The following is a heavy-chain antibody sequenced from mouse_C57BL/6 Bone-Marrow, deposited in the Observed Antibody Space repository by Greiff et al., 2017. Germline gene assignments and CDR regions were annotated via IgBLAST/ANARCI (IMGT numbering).Heavy chain of an antibody. CDR2: INYDGSST. Sequence: EVQLVESEGGLVQPGSSMKLSCKASGFTFSDYYMAWVRQVPEKGLEWVANINYDGSSTYYLDSLKSRFIISRDNAKNILYLQMSSLKSEDTATYYCTREGYYYSSSHWYFDVWGTGTTVTVSS. CDR3: TREGYYYSSSHWYFDV. CDR1: GFTFSDYY. J-gene: IGHJ1*03. D-gene: IGHD1-1*01. V-gene: IGHV5-16*01.